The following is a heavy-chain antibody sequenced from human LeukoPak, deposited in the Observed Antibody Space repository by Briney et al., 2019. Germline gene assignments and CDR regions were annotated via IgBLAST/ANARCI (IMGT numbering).Heavy chain of an antibody. J-gene: IGHJ5*02. CDR2: ISGNGGNT. CDR3: AKGSGSGIQLWFA. CDR1: GFTFSSYA. V-gene: IGHV3-23*01. Sequence: GGSLRLSCAASGFTFSSYAMSWVRQAPGKGLDWVSTISGNGGNTYYADSVEGRFTISRDNSKNTLYLQMNSLRAEDTAVYYCAKGSGSGIQLWFAWGQGTLVTVSS. D-gene: IGHD5-18*01.